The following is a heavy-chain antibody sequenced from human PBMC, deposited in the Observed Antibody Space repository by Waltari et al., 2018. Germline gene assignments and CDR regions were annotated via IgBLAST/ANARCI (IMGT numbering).Heavy chain of an antibody. J-gene: IGHJ4*02. CDR3: ARDRIPGPVAGSYYFDY. Sequence: QVQLVQSGAEVKKPGSSVKVSCTASGGTFSSYATRWVRPAPGQGLAWMGGVIPIFGTANDAQKFQGRVTSTADESTSTAYMELSSLRSEDTAVYYCARDRIPGPVAGSYYFDYWGQGTLVTVSS. CDR1: GGTFSSYA. V-gene: IGHV1-69*12. CDR2: VIPIFGTA. D-gene: IGHD2-21*01.